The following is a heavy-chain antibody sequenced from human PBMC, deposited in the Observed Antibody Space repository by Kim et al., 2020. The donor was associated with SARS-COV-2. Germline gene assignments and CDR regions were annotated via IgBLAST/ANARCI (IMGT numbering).Heavy chain of an antibody. CDR2: IWYDGSNK. V-gene: IGHV3-33*01. Sequence: GGSLRLSCAASGFTFSSYGMHWVRQAPGKGLEWVAVIWYDGSNKYYADSVKGRFTISRDNSKNTLYLQMNSLRAEDTAVYYCARDPAYYDFWSGYPTWGSGFDYWGQGTLVTVSS. CDR1: GFTFSSYG. J-gene: IGHJ4*02. D-gene: IGHD3-3*01. CDR3: ARDPAYYDFWSGYPTWGSGFDY.